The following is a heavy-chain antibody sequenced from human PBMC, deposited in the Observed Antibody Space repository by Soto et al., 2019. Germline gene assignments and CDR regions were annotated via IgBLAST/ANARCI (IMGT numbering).Heavy chain of an antibody. CDR2: MSGRSGDP. CDR1: GYPFNKIA. CDR3: AREGGLGTEKHHYGLDV. V-gene: IGHV1-18*01. J-gene: IGHJ6*02. D-gene: IGHD1-26*01. Sequence: QVQLVQSGGEVKKPGASVRVSCQASGYPFNKIAIHWVRQAPGRGLEWLGRMSGRSGDPNCAPTVRDRITMATDTTNNTAYIELRSLRSDDTAVYYCAREGGLGTEKHHYGLDVWGQGTAVTV.